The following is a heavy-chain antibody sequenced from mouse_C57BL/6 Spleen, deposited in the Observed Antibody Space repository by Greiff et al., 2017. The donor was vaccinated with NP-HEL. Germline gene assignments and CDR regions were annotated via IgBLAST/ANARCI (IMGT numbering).Heavy chain of an antibody. CDR2: IDPSDSET. V-gene: IGHV1-52*01. Sequence: QVQLQQPGAELVRPGSSVKLSCKASGYTFTSYWMHWVKQRPIQGLEWIGNIDPSDSETHYNQKFKDKATLSVDKSSSTAYMQLSSLTSEDSAVYYCARKGDYYFDYWGQGTTLTVSS. D-gene: IGHD3-3*01. CDR3: ARKGDYYFDY. CDR1: GYTFTSYW. J-gene: IGHJ2*01.